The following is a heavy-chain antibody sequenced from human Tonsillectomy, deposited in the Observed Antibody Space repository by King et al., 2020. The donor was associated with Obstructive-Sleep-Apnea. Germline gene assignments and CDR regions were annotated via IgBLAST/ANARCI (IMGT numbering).Heavy chain of an antibody. Sequence: EVQLVESGGGLVKPGGSLRLSCAASGFTFSSVWMSWVRQAPGKGLEWVGRIKSKTDGGTTDYAAPVRGRFNISRDDSKDTLYLQMNSLQIEDRAVYFCTKGNYGDYGDHYFDLWGRGTLVTVSS. J-gene: IGHJ2*01. V-gene: IGHV3-15*05. D-gene: IGHD4-17*01. CDR2: IKSKTDGGTT. CDR1: GFTFSSVW. CDR3: TKGNYGDYGDHYFDL.